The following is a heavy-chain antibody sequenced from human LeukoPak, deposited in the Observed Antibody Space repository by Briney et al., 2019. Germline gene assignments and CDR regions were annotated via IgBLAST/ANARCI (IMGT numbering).Heavy chain of an antibody. CDR2: ISGSGGST. CDR1: GFTFSSYG. J-gene: IGHJ4*02. CDR3: ARDNYDRSGYYFDY. D-gene: IGHD3-22*01. Sequence: GGSLRLSCAASGFTFSSYGMSWVRQAPGKGLEWVSAISGSGGSTYYADSVKGRFTISRDNAKNSLYLQMNSLRAEDTAVYYCARDNYDRSGYYFDYWGQGTLVTVSS. V-gene: IGHV3-23*01.